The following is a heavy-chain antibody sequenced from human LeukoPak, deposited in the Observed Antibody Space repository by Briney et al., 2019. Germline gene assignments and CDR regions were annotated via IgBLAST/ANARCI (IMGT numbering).Heavy chain of an antibody. Sequence: PGGSLTLSCVASGFTFTSYTMIWFRQAPGKGLEWVSAVNNRGVTYYPGSVKGRFTTSRDNSKNTLYLQMSSLRVEDTAIYFCAKERQTGDYFTSDSWGQGTLVTVSS. J-gene: IGHJ4*02. D-gene: IGHD4-17*01. CDR3: AKERQTGDYFTSDS. CDR1: GFTFTSYT. CDR2: VNNRGVT. V-gene: IGHV3-23*01.